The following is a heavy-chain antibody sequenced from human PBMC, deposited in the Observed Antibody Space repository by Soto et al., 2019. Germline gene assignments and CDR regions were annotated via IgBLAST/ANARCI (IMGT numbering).Heavy chain of an antibody. V-gene: IGHV4-31*03. Sequence: SETLSLTCNVSGGSISSGGYYWTWIRQHPGKGLEWIGNIHHSGSTFYNPSLKSRVSISVDTSKNQFSLKLSSVTAADPAVYFWVRGVLPWGQGTLVTVSS. CDR2: IHHSGST. D-gene: IGHD3-10*01. J-gene: IGHJ1*01. CDR1: GGSISSGGYY. CDR3: VRGVLP.